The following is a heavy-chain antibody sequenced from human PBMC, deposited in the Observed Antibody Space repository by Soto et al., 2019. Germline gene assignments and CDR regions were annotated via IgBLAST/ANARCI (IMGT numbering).Heavy chain of an antibody. CDR1: GFSLTSSGVG. CDR2: IYWDGDR. CDR3: AHRVPYNSYWDVGWFDP. Sequence: QITLKESGPTLLEPTQTLTLTCSFSGFSLTSSGVGVGWLRQAPGKALECLGIIYWDGDRRYNPSLRQRLTSTKDTSKKQVVRTMTYMEPVDTATYYCAHRVPYNSYWDVGWFDPWGQGTLVTVS. V-gene: IGHV2-5*02. D-gene: IGHD1-20*01. J-gene: IGHJ5*02.